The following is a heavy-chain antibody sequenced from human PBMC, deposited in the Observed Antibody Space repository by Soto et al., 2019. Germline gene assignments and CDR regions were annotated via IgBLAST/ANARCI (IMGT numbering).Heavy chain of an antibody. V-gene: IGHV1-69*06. CDR1: GGTFSSYA. Sequence: QVQLVQSGAEVKKPGSSVKVSCRASGGTFSSYAITWVRQAPGQGLEWMGRIIPFFGTAKYAQKFQGRVTITADKSTGTAYMELSSLRSDDTAVYYCARVTMVRGRDYGMDVWGQGTTVTVSS. D-gene: IGHD3-10*01. CDR3: ARVTMVRGRDYGMDV. J-gene: IGHJ6*02. CDR2: IIPFFGTA.